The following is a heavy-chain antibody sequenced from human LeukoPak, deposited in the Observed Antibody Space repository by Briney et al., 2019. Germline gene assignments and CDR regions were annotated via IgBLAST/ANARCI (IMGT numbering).Heavy chain of an antibody. J-gene: IGHJ4*02. CDR3: AHRGIAAATYYFDY. CDR1: GFSLTSSGDA. CDR2: IFWDDDK. D-gene: IGHD6-13*01. V-gene: IGHV2-5*02. Sequence: SGPTLVKPTQTLTLTCTFSGFSLTSSGDAVAWIRQPPGKALEWLALIFWDDDKRHCPSLKNRLTITKDTSKKQVVLTMTNMDPVDTATYYCAHRGIAAATYYFDYWGQGSLVTVSS.